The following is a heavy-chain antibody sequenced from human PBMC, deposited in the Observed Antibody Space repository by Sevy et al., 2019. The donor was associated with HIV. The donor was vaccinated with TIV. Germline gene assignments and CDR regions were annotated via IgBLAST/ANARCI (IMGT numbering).Heavy chain of an antibody. CDR2: ISGTGSST. J-gene: IGHJ3*01. Sequence: GGSLRLSCAASGFTFNTHAMNWVRQAPGKGLEWVSVISGTGSSTYYADSVKGRFTISRDNSKNTLYLQMNSLRDDDXXXXXXXXXXXPALEXXIEVIFRTLKGFDVWGQGTMVTVSS. CDR1: GFTFNTHA. D-gene: IGHD3-22*01. V-gene: IGHV3-23*01. CDR3: XXXXXPALEXXIEVIFRTLKGFDV.